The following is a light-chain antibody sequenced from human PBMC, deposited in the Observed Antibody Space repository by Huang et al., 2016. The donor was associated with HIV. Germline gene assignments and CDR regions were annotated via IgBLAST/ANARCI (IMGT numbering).Light chain of an antibody. Sequence: IVMTQSPATLSLSPGERATLSCRANKSVSTNLAWYQQRFGRAPRLLIYGSSTRASGVPARFSGSGSGTDFTLTISSLQSDDVALYFCQQYNNWLLNFGGGTKVDI. CDR2: GSS. CDR1: KSVSTN. V-gene: IGKV3-15*01. CDR3: QQYNNWLLN. J-gene: IGKJ4*01.